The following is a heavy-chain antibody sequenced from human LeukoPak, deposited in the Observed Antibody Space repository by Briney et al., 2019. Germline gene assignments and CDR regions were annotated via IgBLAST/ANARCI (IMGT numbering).Heavy chain of an antibody. D-gene: IGHD6-19*01. CDR2: IYYSGST. J-gene: IGHJ4*02. Sequence: PSETLSLTCTVSGGSISSYYWGWIRQPPGKGLEWTGYIYYSGSTNYNPSLKSRVTISVDTSKNQFSLKLSSVTAADTAIYYCARAVSDRFDYWGQGTLVTVSS. CDR1: GGSISSYY. V-gene: IGHV4-59*08. CDR3: ARAVSDRFDY.